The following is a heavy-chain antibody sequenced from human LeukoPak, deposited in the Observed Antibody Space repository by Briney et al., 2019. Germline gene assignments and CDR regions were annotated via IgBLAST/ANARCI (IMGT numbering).Heavy chain of an antibody. V-gene: IGHV1-18*01. D-gene: IGHD3-10*01. J-gene: IGHJ6*02. CDR1: GYTFTSYG. CDR2: ISAYNGNT. CDR3: ARDDYGSGSYYLYYYYGMDV. Sequence: ASVKVSCKASGYTFTSYGISWVRQAPGQGLEWMGWISAYNGNTNYAQKLQGRVTMTTDTSTRTAYMELRSLRSDDTAVYYCARDDYGSGSYYLYYYYGMDVWGQGTTVTVSS.